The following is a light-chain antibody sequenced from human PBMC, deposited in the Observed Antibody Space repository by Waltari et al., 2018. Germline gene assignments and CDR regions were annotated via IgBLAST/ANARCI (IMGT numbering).Light chain of an antibody. CDR3: GQRSNWPLLT. CDR1: QSVSSY. Sequence: EIVLTQPPATLSLSPGDSATLSCRASQSVSSYLAWYQQKPGQAPRLLIYDASNRATSIPARFSGSGSGTDFTLTISSLEPEDFVVYYCGQRSNWPLLTFGGGTKVEIK. V-gene: IGKV3-11*01. CDR2: DAS. J-gene: IGKJ4*01.